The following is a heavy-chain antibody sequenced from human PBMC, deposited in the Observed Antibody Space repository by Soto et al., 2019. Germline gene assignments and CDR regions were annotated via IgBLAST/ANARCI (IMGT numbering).Heavy chain of an antibody. Sequence: SETLSLTCTVSGGSISSSSYYWGWIRQPPGKGLEWIGSIYYSGSTYYNPSLKSRVTISVDTSKNQFSLKLSSVTAADTAVYYCARLTSHYYYYYMDVWGKGTTVTVSS. CDR1: GGSISSSSYY. V-gene: IGHV4-39*01. CDR2: IYYSGST. CDR3: ARLTSHYYYYYMDV. J-gene: IGHJ6*03.